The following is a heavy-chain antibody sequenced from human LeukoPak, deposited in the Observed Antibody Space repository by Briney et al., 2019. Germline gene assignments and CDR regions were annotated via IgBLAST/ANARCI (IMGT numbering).Heavy chain of an antibody. CDR2: IKEDGSEK. CDR3: ASGSGWTFEY. D-gene: IGHD6-19*01. V-gene: IGHV3-7*01. CDR1: GFTFSDYY. J-gene: IGHJ4*02. Sequence: GGSLRLSWAASGFTFSDYYMSWIRQAPEKGLEWVAIIKEDGSEKLYVDSVKGRFTISRDNAKNSLYLQMDNLRAEDTAVYYCASGSGWTFEYWGQGTQVTVSS.